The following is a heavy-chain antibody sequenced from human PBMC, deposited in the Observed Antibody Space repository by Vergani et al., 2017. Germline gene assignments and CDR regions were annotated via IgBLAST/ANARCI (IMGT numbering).Heavy chain of an antibody. D-gene: IGHD4-17*01. V-gene: IGHV4-34*01. CDR3: ACDYNGDRSDAFDI. J-gene: IGHJ3*02. CDR2: INHSGST. CDR1: GGSFSGYY. Sequence: QVQLQQWGAGLLKPSETLPLTCAVYGGSFSGYYWSWIRQPPGKGLEWIGEINHSGSTNYNPSLKSRVTISVDTSKNQFSLKLSSVTAADTAVYYCACDYNGDRSDAFDIWGQGTMVTVSS.